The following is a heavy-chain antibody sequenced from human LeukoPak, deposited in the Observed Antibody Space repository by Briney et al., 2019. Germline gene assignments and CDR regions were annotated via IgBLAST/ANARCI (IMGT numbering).Heavy chain of an antibody. Sequence: GGSLRLSCAASGFTFSSYAMSWVRQAPGKGLEWVSAISGSGGSTYYADSVKGRFTISRDNSKNTLYLQMNSLRAEDTAVYYCAKWAAPGFYYYYYYMDVWGKGTTVTVSS. V-gene: IGHV3-23*01. CDR3: AKWAAPGFYYYYYYMDV. CDR2: ISGSGGST. J-gene: IGHJ6*03. CDR1: GFTFSSYA. D-gene: IGHD6-25*01.